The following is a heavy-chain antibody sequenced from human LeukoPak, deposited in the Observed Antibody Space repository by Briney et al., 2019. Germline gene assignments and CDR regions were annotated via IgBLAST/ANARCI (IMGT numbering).Heavy chain of an antibody. V-gene: IGHV4-34*01. CDR1: GGSFSGLY. J-gene: IGHJ3*02. CDR3: VRGVGSLRKREAFDI. D-gene: IGHD5-24*01. Sequence: SETLSLTCTVYGGSFSGLYWSWIRQFPGKGLEWIGEINHSGSTNYNPSLKSRVTISIDTSKNQFSLRLSSVTAADTAVYYCVRGVGSLRKREAFDIWGQGTMVTVSS. CDR2: INHSGST.